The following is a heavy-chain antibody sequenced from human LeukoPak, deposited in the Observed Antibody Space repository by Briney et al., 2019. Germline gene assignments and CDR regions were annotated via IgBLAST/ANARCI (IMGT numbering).Heavy chain of an antibody. D-gene: IGHD1-20*01. Sequence: GRSLRLSCAASGFTVSSSYMSWVRQTPGKGLEWVSFIYSGGDTYYTDSVKGRFTISRDNSKNTLYLQMNSLRAEDTAMYYCARSLTGTTPDYWGQGTLVTVSS. CDR3: ARSLTGTTPDY. V-gene: IGHV3-53*01. CDR2: IYSGGDT. J-gene: IGHJ4*02. CDR1: GFTVSSSY.